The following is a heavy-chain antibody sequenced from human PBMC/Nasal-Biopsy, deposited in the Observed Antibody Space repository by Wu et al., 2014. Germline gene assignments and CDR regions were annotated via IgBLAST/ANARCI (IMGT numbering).Heavy chain of an antibody. CDR2: ISSTGSSI. D-gene: IGHD2/OR15-2a*01. CDR3: AAFHCNTTRCTAGGLDF. J-gene: IGHJ4*02. CDR1: GFTFSSYE. V-gene: IGHV3-48*03. Sequence: RLSCAVSGFTFSSYEMNWVRQAPGRGLEYISYISSTGSSIYYADSVKGRFTISRDNAKKSVYLQLNSLRAEDTAVYYCAAFHCNTTRCTAGGLDFWGQGTLVTVSS.